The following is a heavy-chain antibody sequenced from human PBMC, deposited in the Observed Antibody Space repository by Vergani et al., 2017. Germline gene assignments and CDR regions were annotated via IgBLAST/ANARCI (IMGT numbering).Heavy chain of an antibody. CDR1: GGSLSSSSYY. D-gene: IGHD6-13*01. CDR2: IYYSGST. V-gene: IGHV4-39*07. CDR3: ARDQGAQQLAYFDL. J-gene: IGHJ2*01. Sequence: QLQLQESGPGLVKPSETLSLTCTVSGGSLSSSSYYWGWIRQPPGKGLEWIGSIYYSGSTYYNPSLKSRVTISVDTSKNQFSLKLSSVTAADTAVYYCARDQGAQQLAYFDLWGRGTLVTVSS.